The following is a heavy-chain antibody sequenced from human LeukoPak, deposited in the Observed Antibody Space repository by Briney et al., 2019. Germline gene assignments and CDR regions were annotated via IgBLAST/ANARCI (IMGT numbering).Heavy chain of an antibody. CDR1: GFTFSTYA. V-gene: IGHV3-23*01. CDR2: ISGSGGGT. CDR3: AKGRHGLDP. J-gene: IGHJ5*02. Sequence: GGSLRLSCAASGFTFSTYAMSWVRQAAGKGLEWVSLISGSGGGTYYADSVKGRFTIPRDNSKNTLYLQLNSLRAEDTAVYYCAKGRHGLDPWGQGTLVTVSS.